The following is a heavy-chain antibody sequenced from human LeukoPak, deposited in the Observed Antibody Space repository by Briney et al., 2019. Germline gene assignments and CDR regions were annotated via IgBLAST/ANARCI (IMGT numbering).Heavy chain of an antibody. D-gene: IGHD1-14*01. CDR1: GFTFDDYA. Sequence: PAESLRLSCAASGFTFDDYAMHWVRQAPGKGLEWVSGICWNSGSIVYADSVKGRFTTARDNDKNSLYLQMNSLRAEDSALYYGAKDKGQGGGGIKPYYYMDVWGKGTTVTVSS. V-gene: IGHV3-9*01. CDR2: ICWNSGSI. J-gene: IGHJ6*03. CDR3: AKDKGQGGGGIKPYYYMDV.